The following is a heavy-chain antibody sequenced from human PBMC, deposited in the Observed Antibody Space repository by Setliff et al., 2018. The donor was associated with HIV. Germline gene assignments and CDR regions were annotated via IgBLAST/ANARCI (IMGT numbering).Heavy chain of an antibody. D-gene: IGHD3-10*01. CDR1: GGSISSYY. J-gene: IGHJ4*02. Sequence: SETLSLTCTVSGGSISSYYWSWIRQPAGKGLEWIGRIYTSGSTNYNPSLKSRVTMSVDTSKNQFSLKLSSVTAADTAVYYCARLDYGSGSYPYLFDYWGQGTLVTVSS. CDR2: IYTSGST. CDR3: ARLDYGSGSYPYLFDY. V-gene: IGHV4-4*07.